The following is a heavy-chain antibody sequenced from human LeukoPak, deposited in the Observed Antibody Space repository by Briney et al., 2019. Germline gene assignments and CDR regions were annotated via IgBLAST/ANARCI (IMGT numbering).Heavy chain of an antibody. D-gene: IGHD3-22*01. V-gene: IGHV1-69*04. CDR3: ARRYYDSSGYVVF. Sequence: SVKVSCKASGGTFSSYAISWVRQAPGQGLEWMGRIIPILGIANYAQKFQGRVTITADKSTSTAYMELSSLRSENTAVYYCARRYYDSSGYVVFWGQGTLVTVSS. CDR1: GGTFSSYA. J-gene: IGHJ4*02. CDR2: IIPILGIA.